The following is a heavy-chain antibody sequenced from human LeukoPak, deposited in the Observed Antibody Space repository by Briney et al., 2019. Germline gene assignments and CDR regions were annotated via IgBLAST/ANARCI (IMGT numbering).Heavy chain of an antibody. Sequence: ASVKVSCKASGYTFTSYYMHWVRQAPGQGLEWMGWINPNSGGTNYAQKFQGWVTMTRDTSISTAYMEPSRLRSDDTAVYYCARDLRGYSYGYLYYWGQGTLVTVSS. CDR1: GYTFTSYY. CDR3: ARDLRGYSYGYLYY. J-gene: IGHJ4*02. D-gene: IGHD5-18*01. CDR2: INPNSGGT. V-gene: IGHV1-2*04.